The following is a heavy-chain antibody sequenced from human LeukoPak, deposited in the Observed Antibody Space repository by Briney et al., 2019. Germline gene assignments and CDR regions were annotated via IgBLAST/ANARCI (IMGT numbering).Heavy chain of an antibody. CDR3: ARRAGTTFFFRWFDP. CDR1: GGSISSYY. D-gene: IGHD1-7*01. J-gene: IGHJ5*02. Sequence: SETLSLTCTVSGGSISSYYWSWIRQPPGKGLEWIGYIYYSGSTNYNPSLRSRVTISVDTSKNQFSLKLSSVTAADTAVYYCARRAGTTFFFRWFDPWGQGTLVTVSS. V-gene: IGHV4-59*01. CDR2: IYYSGST.